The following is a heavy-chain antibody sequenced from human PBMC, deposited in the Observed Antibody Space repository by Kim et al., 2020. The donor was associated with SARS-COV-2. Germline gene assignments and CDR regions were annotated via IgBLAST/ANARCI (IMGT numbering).Heavy chain of an antibody. V-gene: IGHV4-4*07. D-gene: IGHD2-15*01. CDR3: ARETYCSVGAATKLDY. CDR1: GVSISSYY. CDR2: IYTSEST. Sequence: SETLSLTCTVSGVSISSYYWNWIRQPAGRGLEWIGRIYTSESTNYNPSLKSRVTMSVDTSKNQFSLKLSSVTAADTAVYYCARETYCSVGAATKLDYWG. J-gene: IGHJ4*01.